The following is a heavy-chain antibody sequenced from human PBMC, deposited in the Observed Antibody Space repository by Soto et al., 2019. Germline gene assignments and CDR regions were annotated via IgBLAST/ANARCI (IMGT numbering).Heavy chain of an antibody. J-gene: IGHJ3*02. D-gene: IGHD5-12*01. V-gene: IGHV3-30*18. CDR1: GFTFSSYG. CDR3: ANANSGYGREAFDI. Sequence: GGSLRLSCAASGFTFSSYGMHWVRQAPGKGLEWVAVISYDGSNKYYADSVKGRFTISRDNSKNTLYLQMNSLRAEDTAVYYCANANSGYGREAFDIWGQGTMVTVSS. CDR2: ISYDGSNK.